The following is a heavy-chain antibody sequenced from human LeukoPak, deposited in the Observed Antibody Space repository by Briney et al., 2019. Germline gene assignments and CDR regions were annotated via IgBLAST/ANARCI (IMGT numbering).Heavy chain of an antibody. CDR2: IYYSGST. CDR1: GGSISSYY. Sequence: SETLSLTCTVSGGSISSYYWSWIRQPPGKGLEWIGYIYYSGSTNYNPSLKSRVTISVDTSKNQFSLKLSSVTAADTAVYYCARGRAYCAGDCYSNPLGYYYYMDVWGKGTTVTVSS. V-gene: IGHV4-59*01. D-gene: IGHD2-21*02. CDR3: ARGRAYCAGDCYSNPLGYYYYMDV. J-gene: IGHJ6*03.